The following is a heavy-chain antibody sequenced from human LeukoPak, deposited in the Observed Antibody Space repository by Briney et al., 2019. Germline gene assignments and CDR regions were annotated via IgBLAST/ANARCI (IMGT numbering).Heavy chain of an antibody. Sequence: GGSLRLSCAASGFTFSSYGMHWVRQAPGKGLEWVAVISYDGSNKYYADSVKGRFTISRDNSKNTLYLQMNSLRVEDTAVYYCAKDAPVWSSGPTDYWGQGTLVTVSS. J-gene: IGHJ4*02. V-gene: IGHV3-30*18. CDR3: AKDAPVWSSGPTDY. D-gene: IGHD6-19*01. CDR2: ISYDGSNK. CDR1: GFTFSSYG.